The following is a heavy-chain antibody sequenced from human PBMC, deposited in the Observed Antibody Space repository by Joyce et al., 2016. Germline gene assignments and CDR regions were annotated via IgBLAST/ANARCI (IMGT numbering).Heavy chain of an antibody. CDR2: IYYSGRT. CDR3: ARVQAEDDNGGNTYFDY. D-gene: IGHD4-23*01. V-gene: IGHV4-30-4*01. J-gene: IGHJ4*02. CDR1: GGSVSSDDHY. Sequence: QVHLQESGPGLLKPSQTLSLTCTVSGGSVSSDDHYWSWIRQPPGKGLEWIGYIYYSGRTYYNPSRQSRVTISVDTSKNQFSLKLPYVTAADTAVYYCARVQAEDDNGGNTYFDYWGQGALVTVFS.